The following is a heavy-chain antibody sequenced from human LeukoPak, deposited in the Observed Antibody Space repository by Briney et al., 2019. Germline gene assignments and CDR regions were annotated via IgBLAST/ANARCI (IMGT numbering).Heavy chain of an antibody. V-gene: IGHV4-59*11. CDR1: GGSISSHY. D-gene: IGHD6-19*01. Sequence: SETLSLTCIVSGGSISSHYWTWIRQPPGKGLEYIGYIYYSGNTNYNPSLKSRVTISVDRSKNQFSLKLTSVTAEDTAVYYCARINSGAYFDYWGQGTLVTVSA. CDR3: ARINSGAYFDY. CDR2: IYYSGNT. J-gene: IGHJ4*02.